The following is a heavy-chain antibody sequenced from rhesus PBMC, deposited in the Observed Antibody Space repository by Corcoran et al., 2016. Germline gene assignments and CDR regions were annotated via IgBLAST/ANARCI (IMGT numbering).Heavy chain of an antibody. D-gene: IGHD4-23*01. CDR2: IRGSSRST. V-gene: IGHV4-65*01. CDR1: GVSVSTGDS. Sequence: QVQLQETGPGLVKPSGTPSPTCAVSGVSVSTGDSWSWIRPAPGQGREWSGDIRGSSRSTYYNPSLKSRVTISTDTSKNQFSLKLSSVTASDTAVYCCARVDSNYVGGFDYWGQGVLVTVSS. J-gene: IGHJ4*01. CDR3: ARVDSNYVGGFDY.